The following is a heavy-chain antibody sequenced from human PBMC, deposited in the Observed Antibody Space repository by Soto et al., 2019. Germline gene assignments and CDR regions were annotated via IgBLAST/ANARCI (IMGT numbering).Heavy chain of an antibody. CDR1: GSTFTGYY. J-gene: IGHJ3*02. V-gene: IGHV1-2*04. Sequence: ASVKVTCKASGSTFTGYYRHWVRQAPGQGLEWMGWINPNSGGTNYAQKFQGWVTMTRDTSISTAYMELSRLRSDDTAVYYCARVRGGSTSRLLAFDIWGQGTMVTVSS. CDR2: INPNSGGT. D-gene: IGHD2-2*01. CDR3: ARVRGGSTSRLLAFDI.